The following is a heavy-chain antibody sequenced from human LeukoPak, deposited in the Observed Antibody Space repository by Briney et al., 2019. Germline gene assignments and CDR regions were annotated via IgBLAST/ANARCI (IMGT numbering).Heavy chain of an antibody. CDR1: GGSISSYY. J-gene: IGHJ4*02. Sequence: SETLSLTCTVSGGSISSYYWGWIRQPPGKGLEWIGSIYYSGSTYYNPSLKSRVTISVDTSKNQFSMKLSSVTAADTAVYYCARHLGLYSNFDYWGQGTLVTVSS. CDR2: IYYSGST. V-gene: IGHV4-39*01. D-gene: IGHD4-11*01. CDR3: ARHLGLYSNFDY.